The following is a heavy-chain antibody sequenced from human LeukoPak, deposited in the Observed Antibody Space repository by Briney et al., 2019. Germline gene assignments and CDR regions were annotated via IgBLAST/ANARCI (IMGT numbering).Heavy chain of an antibody. V-gene: IGHV4-30-2*01. J-gene: IGHJ5*02. Sequence: SQTLSLTCAVSGGSISSGGYSWSWIRQPPGKGLEWIGYIYHSGSTYYNPSLKSRVTISVDRSKNQFSLKLSSVTAADTAVYYCAGRQYYDFWSGPNWFDPWGQGTLVTVSS. D-gene: IGHD3-3*01. CDR3: AGRQYYDFWSGPNWFDP. CDR1: GGSISSGGYS. CDR2: IYHSGST.